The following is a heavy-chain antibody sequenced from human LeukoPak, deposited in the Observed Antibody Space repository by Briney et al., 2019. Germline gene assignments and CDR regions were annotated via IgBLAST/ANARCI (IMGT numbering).Heavy chain of an antibody. D-gene: IGHD2/OR15-2a*01. V-gene: IGHV4-59*12. CDR3: AGENPTYSLDY. CDR1: GGSISSYY. J-gene: IGHJ4*02. CDR2: IYHSGST. Sequence: SETLSLTCTVSGGSISSYYWSWIRQPPGKGLEWIGEIYHSGSTNYNPSLRSRVTISVDKSKNQFSLKLSSVTAADTAVYYCAGENPTYSLDYWGQGTLVTVSS.